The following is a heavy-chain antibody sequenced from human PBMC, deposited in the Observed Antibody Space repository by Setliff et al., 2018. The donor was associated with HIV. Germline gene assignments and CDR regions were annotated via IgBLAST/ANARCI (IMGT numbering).Heavy chain of an antibody. CDR1: GGSFSGYY. CDR3: ARVVGYYDSSGYPNYYYYYMDV. Sequence: SETLSLTCAVYGGSFSGYYWSWIRQPAGKGLEWIGHIYTSGSTNYNPSLKSRVTMSVDTSKNQFSLKLSSVTAADTAVYYCARVVGYYDSSGYPNYYYYYMDVWGKGTTVTVSS. D-gene: IGHD3-22*01. CDR2: IYTSGST. V-gene: IGHV4-59*10. J-gene: IGHJ6*03.